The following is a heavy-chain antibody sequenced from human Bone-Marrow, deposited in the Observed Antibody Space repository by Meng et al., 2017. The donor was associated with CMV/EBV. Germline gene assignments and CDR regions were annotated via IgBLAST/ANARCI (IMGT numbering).Heavy chain of an antibody. Sequence: SVKVSCKASGYTFTSYAMHWVRQAPGQGLEWMGGIIPIFGTANYAQKFQGRVTITTDESTSTAYMELSSLRSEDTAVYYCAREVQGCSSTSCFDWFDPWGQGTLVTGSS. D-gene: IGHD2-2*01. CDR2: IIPIFGTA. CDR3: AREVQGCSSTSCFDWFDP. V-gene: IGHV1-69*05. CDR1: GYTFTSYA. J-gene: IGHJ5*02.